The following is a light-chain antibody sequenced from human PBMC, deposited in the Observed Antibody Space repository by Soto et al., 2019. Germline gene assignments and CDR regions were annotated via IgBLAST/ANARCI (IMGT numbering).Light chain of an antibody. J-gene: IGKJ2*01. CDR2: GAS. CDR1: QSISDNY. Sequence: EIVLTQSPGTLSLSPGERATLSCRASQSISDNYLAWYQQKPGQAPRLLIFGASTRATGIPDRFSGSGSGTDFTLTISSLQSEDYAVYYCQQYHNWPPYTFGQGTKVDIK. CDR3: QQYHNWPPYT. V-gene: IGKV3-20*01.